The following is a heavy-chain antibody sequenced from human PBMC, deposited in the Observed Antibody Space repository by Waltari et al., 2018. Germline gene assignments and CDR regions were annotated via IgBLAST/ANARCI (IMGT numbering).Heavy chain of an antibody. J-gene: IGHJ4*02. Sequence: QVQLQESGPGLVKPSETLSLTCTVSGASITTYYYSWIRQSPGKGLQWIGSMYYTGTADYNPSLKSRVTISLDTSKNQFSLSLTSVTTADTAVYYCARDYPAAHVFDYWGQGTVVAVSS. V-gene: IGHV4-59*01. CDR1: GASITTYY. D-gene: IGHD2-15*01. CDR2: MYYTGTA. CDR3: ARDYPAAHVFDY.